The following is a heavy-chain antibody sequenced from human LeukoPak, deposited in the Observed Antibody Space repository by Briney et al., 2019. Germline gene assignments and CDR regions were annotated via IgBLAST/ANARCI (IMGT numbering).Heavy chain of an antibody. D-gene: IGHD6-13*01. CDR2: IIPIFGTA. CDR1: GGTFSSYA. CDR3: ARAGYSSSWYSSGWYGDY. J-gene: IGHJ4*02. V-gene: IGHV1-69*01. Sequence: GSSVKVSCKASGGTFSSYAISWVRQAPGQGLEWMGGIIPIFGTANYAQKFQGRVTITADGSTSTAYMELSSLRSEDTAVYYCARAGYSSSWYSSGWYGDYWGQGTLVTVSS.